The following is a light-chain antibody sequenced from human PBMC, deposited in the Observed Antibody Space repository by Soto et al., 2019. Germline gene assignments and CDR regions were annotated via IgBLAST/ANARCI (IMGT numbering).Light chain of an antibody. CDR1: QSVSSTS. CDR3: QQDDNSLWT. J-gene: IGKJ1*01. CDR2: GVS. Sequence: VLTQSPGTLSLSPGERATLSCRASQSVSSTSLAWYQQKPGQAPRLLIYGVSSRATGIPGRFSGSGSGTDFTLTINRLEPEDLAVYFCQQDDNSLWTFGQGTKVEI. V-gene: IGKV3-20*01.